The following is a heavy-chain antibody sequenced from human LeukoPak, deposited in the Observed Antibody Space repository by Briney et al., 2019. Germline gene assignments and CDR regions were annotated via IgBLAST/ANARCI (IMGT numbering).Heavy chain of an antibody. J-gene: IGHJ4*02. CDR3: EKRGVVIRVILVGFHKEAYYFDS. CDR2: ISDTGGRT. D-gene: IGHD3-22*01. Sequence: GGSLRLSCAASGITLSNYGMTWVRQAPGQGLEWVAGISDTGGRTNYADSVKGRFTISRDNPKNTLYLQLNSLRDEETAVYFCEKRGVVIRVILVGFHKEAYYFDSWGQGALVTVSS. V-gene: IGHV3-23*01. CDR1: GITLSNYG.